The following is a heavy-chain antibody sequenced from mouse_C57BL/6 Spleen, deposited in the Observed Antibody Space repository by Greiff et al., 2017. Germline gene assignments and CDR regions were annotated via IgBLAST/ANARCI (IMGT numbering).Heavy chain of an antibody. CDR2: IHPNSGST. D-gene: IGHD1-1*01. V-gene: IGHV1-64*01. CDR3: ARSFYYYGSIFFDY. CDR1: GYTFTSYW. J-gene: IGHJ2*01. Sequence: QVQLQQPGAELVKPGASVKLSCKASGYTFTSYWMHWVKPRPGQGLEWIGMIHPNSGSTNYNEKFKSKATLTVDKSSSTAYMQLSSLTSEDSAVYYCARSFYYYGSIFFDYWGQGTTLTVSS.